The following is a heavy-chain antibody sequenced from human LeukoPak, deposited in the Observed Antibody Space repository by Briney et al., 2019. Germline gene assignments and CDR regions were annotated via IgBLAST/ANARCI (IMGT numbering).Heavy chain of an antibody. CDR1: GGSISSYY. CDR3: ARGDSSGNSAFDI. D-gene: IGHD3-22*01. CDR2: IYYSGST. Sequence: SETLSLTCTVSGGSISSYYWSWIRQSPGKGLEWIGYIYYSGSTNYNPSLKSRVTISVDTSKNQFSLKLSSVTAADTAVYYCARGDSSGNSAFDIWSQGTMVTVSS. J-gene: IGHJ3*02. V-gene: IGHV4-59*01.